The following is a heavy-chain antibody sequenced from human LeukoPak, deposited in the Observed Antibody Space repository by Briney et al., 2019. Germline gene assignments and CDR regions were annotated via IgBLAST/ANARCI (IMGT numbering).Heavy chain of an antibody. V-gene: IGHV4-59*08. CDR1: DFTFSSYY. CDR3: ARHVWLHPFAY. Sequence: SETLSLSCTASDFTFSSYYMSWVRQSPGKGLEWIGYIYYSGSTNYNPSLKSRVTISVDTSKNQFSLKLSSVTAADTAVYYCARHVWLHPFAYWGQGTLVTVSS. J-gene: IGHJ4*02. CDR2: IYYSGST. D-gene: IGHD3-9*01.